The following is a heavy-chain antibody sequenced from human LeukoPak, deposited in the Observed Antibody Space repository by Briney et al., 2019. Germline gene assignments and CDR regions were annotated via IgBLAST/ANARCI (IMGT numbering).Heavy chain of an antibody. CDR3: ASGYNSAY. D-gene: IGHD6-19*01. Sequence: ASVKVSCKASGYXFTGYYIHWVRQAPGQGLEWMGWINPNSGGTNYLQNFQGRVTMTRDTSISTAYMELSRLRSDDTAVYYCASGYNSAYWGQGTLVTVSS. V-gene: IGHV1-2*02. J-gene: IGHJ4*02. CDR1: GYXFTGYY. CDR2: INPNSGGT.